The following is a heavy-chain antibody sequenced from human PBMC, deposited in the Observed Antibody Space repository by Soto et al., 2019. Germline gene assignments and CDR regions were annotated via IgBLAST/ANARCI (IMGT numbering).Heavy chain of an antibody. V-gene: IGHV2-5*02. J-gene: IGHJ4*02. CDR2: IYWDDSK. CDR3: AHAYGGRSLY. CDR1: GFSRTTDRVG. Sequence: QITLKESGPTLVKPTQTLTLTCTFSGFSRTTDRVGVGWIRQPPGEALEWLAVIYWDDSKTYRPSLESRLTITQDTSKNQVALTMTNMDSLDTAKYYCAHAYGGRSLYWGQGTLVTVSS. D-gene: IGHD1-26*01.